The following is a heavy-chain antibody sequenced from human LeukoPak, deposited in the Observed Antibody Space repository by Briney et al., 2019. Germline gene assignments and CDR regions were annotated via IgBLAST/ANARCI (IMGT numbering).Heavy chain of an antibody. CDR3: ARDGCSSTSCYTYNWFDP. Sequence: RPSGTLSLTCTVSGGSISSGGYYWSWIRQHPGKGLEWIWYIYYSGSTYYNPSLKSRVTISVDTSKNQFSLKLSSVTAADTAVYYCARDGCSSTSCYTYNWFDPWGQGTLVTVSS. CDR1: GGSISSGGYY. CDR2: IYYSGST. J-gene: IGHJ5*02. D-gene: IGHD2-2*02. V-gene: IGHV4-31*03.